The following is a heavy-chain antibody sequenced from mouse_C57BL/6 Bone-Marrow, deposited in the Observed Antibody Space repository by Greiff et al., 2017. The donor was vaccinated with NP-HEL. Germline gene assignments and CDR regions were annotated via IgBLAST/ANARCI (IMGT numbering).Heavy chain of an antibody. D-gene: IGHD1-1*01. CDR1: GFTFSDYG. J-gene: IGHJ3*01. Sequence: EVKLEESGGGLVQPGGSLKLSCAASGFTFSDYGMAWVRQAPRKGPEWVAFISNLAYSIYYADTVTGRFTISRENAKNTLYLEMSSLRSEDTAMYYCAREDYGSSYPAWFAYWGQGTLVTVSA. CDR2: ISNLAYSI. CDR3: AREDYGSSYPAWFAY. V-gene: IGHV5-15*04.